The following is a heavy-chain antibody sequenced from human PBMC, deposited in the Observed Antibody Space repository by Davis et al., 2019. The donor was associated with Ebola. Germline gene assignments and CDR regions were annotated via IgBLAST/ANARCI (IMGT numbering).Heavy chain of an antibody. J-gene: IGHJ4*02. CDR1: GFTFSSYW. CDR3: AKDSRGYNKPFDY. D-gene: IGHD3-10*01. V-gene: IGHV3-74*01. Sequence: GESLKISCAASGFTFSSYWMHWVRQAPGKGLVWVSRINSDGSSTSYADSVKGRFTISRDNSRNMLFLQMNSLRAEDTAVYYCAKDSRGYNKPFDYWGQGTLVTVSS. CDR2: INSDGSST.